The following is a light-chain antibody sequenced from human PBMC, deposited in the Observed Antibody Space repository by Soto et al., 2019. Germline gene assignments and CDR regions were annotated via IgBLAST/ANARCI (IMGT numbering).Light chain of an antibody. Sequence: QSALTQPASVSGSPGQSITISCAGTSSDIGGSEYVAWYQQYPGKAPKLMIYGVSNRPSGGSNRFSGSKSGNTASLTISGLQAEDEADYFCYSSRSSSTTFYVFGTGTKLTVL. J-gene: IGLJ1*01. V-gene: IGLV2-14*03. CDR3: YSSRSSSTTFYV. CDR1: SSDIGGSEY. CDR2: GVS.